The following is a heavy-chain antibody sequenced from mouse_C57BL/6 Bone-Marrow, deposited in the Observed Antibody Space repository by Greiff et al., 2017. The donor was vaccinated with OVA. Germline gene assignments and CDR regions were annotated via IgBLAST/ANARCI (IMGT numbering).Heavy chain of an antibody. D-gene: IGHD3-2*02. Sequence: VQLQQSGPELVKPGASVKIPCKASGYTFTDYNMDWVKQSHGKSLEWIGDINPNNGGTIYNQKFKGKATLTVDKSSITAYMELRSLTSEDTAVYYCARRRNPDSSGFAMDYWGQGTSVTVSS. CDR3: ARRRNPDSSGFAMDY. CDR1: GYTFTDYN. V-gene: IGHV1-18*01. CDR2: INPNNGGT. J-gene: IGHJ4*01.